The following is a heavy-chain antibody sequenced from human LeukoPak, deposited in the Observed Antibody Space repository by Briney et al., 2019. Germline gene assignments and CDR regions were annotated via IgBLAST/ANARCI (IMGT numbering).Heavy chain of an antibody. CDR2: FDPEDGET. V-gene: IGHV1-24*01. D-gene: IGHD2-15*01. Sequence: GASVKVSCKVSGYTLTELSMHWVRQAPGKGLEWMGGFDPEDGETIYAQKFQGRVTMTEDTSTDTAYMELSSLRSEDTAVYYCATAPFRYCSGGSCYWFDPWGQGTLVTVSS. J-gene: IGHJ5*02. CDR1: GYTLTELS. CDR3: ATAPFRYCSGGSCYWFDP.